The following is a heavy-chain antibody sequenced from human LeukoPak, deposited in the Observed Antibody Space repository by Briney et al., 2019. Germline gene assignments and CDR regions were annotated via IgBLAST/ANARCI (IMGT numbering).Heavy chain of an antibody. V-gene: IGHV1-2*02. CDR3: ARDRGVAADFDY. CDR1: DYTFTDSY. CDR2: INPKSGQT. Sequence: ASVKVSCKTSDYTFTDSYIWWMRQAPGEGLEWVGWINPKSGQTNSARKLQGRVTMTSDTSINTAYMELSSLKYDDTAVYYCARDRGVAADFDYWGQGTLVTVSS. D-gene: IGHD6-13*01. J-gene: IGHJ4*02.